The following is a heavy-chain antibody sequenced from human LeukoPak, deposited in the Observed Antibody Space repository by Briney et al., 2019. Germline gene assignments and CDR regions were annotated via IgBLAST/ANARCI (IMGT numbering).Heavy chain of an antibody. J-gene: IGHJ5*02. D-gene: IGHD1-1*01. Sequence: SETLSLTCTVSGGSISSHYWSWVRQPPGKGLEWIGYIYYSGSTNYNPSLKSRVTISVDTSKNQFSLKLSSVTAADTAVYYCARGWNGIVWFDPWGQGTLVTVSS. CDR1: GGSISSHY. V-gene: IGHV4-59*08. CDR2: IYYSGST. CDR3: ARGWNGIVWFDP.